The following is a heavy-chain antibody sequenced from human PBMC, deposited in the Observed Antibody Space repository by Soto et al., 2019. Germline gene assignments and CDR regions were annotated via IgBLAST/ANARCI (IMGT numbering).Heavy chain of an antibody. CDR1: GFTFDDYA. J-gene: IGHJ6*02. V-gene: IGHV3-9*01. D-gene: IGHD3-10*01. CDR2: ISWNSGSI. CDR3: AKDMSMGGGTMVRGVIITDYYYYGMDV. Sequence: QPGGSLRLSCAASGFTFDDYAMHWVRQAPGKGLEWVSGISWNSGSIGYADSVKGRFTISRDNAKNSLYLQMNSLRAEDTALYYCAKDMSMGGGTMVRGVIITDYYYYGMDVWGQGTTVTVSS.